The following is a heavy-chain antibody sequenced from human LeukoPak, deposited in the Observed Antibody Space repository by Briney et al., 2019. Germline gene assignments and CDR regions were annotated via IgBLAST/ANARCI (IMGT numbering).Heavy chain of an antibody. J-gene: IGHJ3*02. CDR1: GGSISSYY. Sequence: PSETLSLTCTVSGGSISSYYWSWIRQPPGKGLEWIGYIYYSGSTNYNPSLKSRVTISVDTSKNQFSLKLSSVTAADTAVYYCARVGIAVAGTIAFDIWGQGTMVTVSS. V-gene: IGHV4-59*01. D-gene: IGHD6-19*01. CDR3: ARVGIAVAGTIAFDI. CDR2: IYYSGST.